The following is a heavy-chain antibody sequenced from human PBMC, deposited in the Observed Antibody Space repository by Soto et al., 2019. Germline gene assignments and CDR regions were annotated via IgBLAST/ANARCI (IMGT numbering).Heavy chain of an antibody. CDR2: IYYSGST. J-gene: IGHJ6*02. CDR3: ARDRGRYYYYYGMDV. Sequence: QVQLQESGPGLVKPSQTLSLTCTVSGGSISSGDYYWSWIRQPPGKGLEWIGYIYYSGSTYYNPSLKCRVTISVDTSKTLFSLKLRSVTAADTAVYYCARDRGRYYYYYGMDVWGQGTTVTVSS. D-gene: IGHD3-10*01. V-gene: IGHV4-30-4*01. CDR1: GGSISSGDYY.